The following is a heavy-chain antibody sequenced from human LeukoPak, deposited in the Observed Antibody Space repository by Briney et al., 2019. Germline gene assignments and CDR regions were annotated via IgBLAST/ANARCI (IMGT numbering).Heavy chain of an antibody. D-gene: IGHD2-2*01. CDR3: ARRPGYCSSTSCYQDAFDI. Sequence: GESLKISCKGSGYSFTSYWIGWVRQMPGKGLEWMGIIYPGDSDTRYSPSFQGQVTISADKSISTAYPQWSSLKASDTAMYYCARRPGYCSSTSCYQDAFDIWGQGTMVTVSS. CDR1: GYSFTSYW. CDR2: IYPGDSDT. J-gene: IGHJ3*02. V-gene: IGHV5-51*01.